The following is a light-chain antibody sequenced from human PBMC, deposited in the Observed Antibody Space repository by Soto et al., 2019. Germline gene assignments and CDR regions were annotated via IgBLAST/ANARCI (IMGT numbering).Light chain of an antibody. CDR2: DAS. CDR1: QSITNR. CDR3: QHYGSMWA. Sequence: DIQMTQSPSTLSASVGDRDTISCRASQSITNRLAWYQQKPGKAPKVLIYDASNLESGVPSRFSGSGSGTEFILTISSLQPDDFATYWCQHYGSMWAFGQGTKLEIK. J-gene: IGKJ1*01. V-gene: IGKV1-5*01.